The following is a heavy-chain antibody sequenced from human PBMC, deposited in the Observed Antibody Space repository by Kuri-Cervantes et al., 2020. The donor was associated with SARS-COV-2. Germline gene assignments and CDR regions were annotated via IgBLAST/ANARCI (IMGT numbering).Heavy chain of an antibody. CDR3: AKAIGGAIATGGVDY. CDR2: IKSKTDGGTT. D-gene: IGHD2-21*01. V-gene: IGHV3-15*01. Sequence: GESLKISCAASGFTFSNAWMSWVRQAPGKGLEWVGCIKSKTDGGTTDYAAPVKGRFTISRDDSKNTLYLQMNSLRAEDTAVYYCAKAIGGAIATGGVDYWGQGTLVTVSS. J-gene: IGHJ4*02. CDR1: GFTFSNAW.